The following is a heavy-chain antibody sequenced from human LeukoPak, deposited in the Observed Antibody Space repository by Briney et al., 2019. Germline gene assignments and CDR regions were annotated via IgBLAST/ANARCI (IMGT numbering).Heavy chain of an antibody. Sequence: KPGRSLRLSCAASGFTFDDYAMHWVRQAPGKGLEWIGTVYYTGRTYNNPSLKSRISISIDTSSNQFSLKVASVSAADTAVYYCASTHAGRYYTTFDSWGQGTLVTVSS. CDR3: ASTHAGRYYTTFDS. D-gene: IGHD1-26*01. J-gene: IGHJ4*02. CDR2: VYYTGRT. CDR1: GFTFDDYA. V-gene: IGHV4-30-2*03.